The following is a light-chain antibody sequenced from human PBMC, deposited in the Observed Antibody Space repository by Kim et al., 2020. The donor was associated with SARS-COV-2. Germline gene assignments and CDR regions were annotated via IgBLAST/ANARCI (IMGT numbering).Light chain of an antibody. Sequence: QSVVTQPASVSGSPGQSITISCTGTSSDVGDSNYVSWYQQFPGKVPKLIIYLVNQRPSGVSNRFSGSKSGNTASLTVSGLQAEDEADYYCSSYTSSSTWVFGGGTQLTVL. V-gene: IGLV2-14*01. CDR1: SSDVGDSNY. CDR3: SSYTSSSTWV. CDR2: LVN. J-gene: IGLJ3*02.